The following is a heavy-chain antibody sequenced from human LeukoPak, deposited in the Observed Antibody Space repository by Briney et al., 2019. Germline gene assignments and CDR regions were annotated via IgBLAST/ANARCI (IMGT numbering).Heavy chain of an antibody. D-gene: IGHD3-9*01. CDR3: AKDGTEPYYDILTGYRPYYYYMDV. Sequence: PGGSLRLSCAASGFTFSSYEMNWVRQAPGKGLEWVSYISSSGSTIYYADSVKGRFTISRDNSKNTLYLQMNSLRAEDTAVYYCAKDGTEPYYDILTGYRPYYYYMDVWGKGTTVTISS. V-gene: IGHV3-48*03. CDR2: ISSSGSTI. J-gene: IGHJ6*03. CDR1: GFTFSSYE.